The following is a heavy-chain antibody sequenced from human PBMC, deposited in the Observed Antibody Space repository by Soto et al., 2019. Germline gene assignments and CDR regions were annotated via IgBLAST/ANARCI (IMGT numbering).Heavy chain of an antibody. CDR3: VKETQANLGTGGFDH. J-gene: IGHJ4*02. CDR2: VSWNSGSI. V-gene: IGHV3-9*01. Sequence: PVGSLRLSCAASGFTFDDYAMHWVRQVPGKGLEWVSGVSWNSGSIGYADSVKGRFTISRDNAKNSLYLQINSLRTEDTALYYCVKETQANLGTGGFDHWGQGTLVTVSS. D-gene: IGHD7-27*01. CDR1: GFTFDDYA.